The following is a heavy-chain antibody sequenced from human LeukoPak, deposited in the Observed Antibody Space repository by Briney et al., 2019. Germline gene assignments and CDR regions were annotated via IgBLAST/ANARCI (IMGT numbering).Heavy chain of an antibody. D-gene: IGHD2-2*01. J-gene: IGHJ6*03. CDR2: INHSGST. CDR3: ARGICSSTSCQEGYNMDV. CDR1: GGSFSGYY. Sequence: SETLSLTCAVYGGSFSGYYWSWIRQPPGKGLEWIGEINHSGSTNYNPSLKSRVTISVDMSKNQFSLKLSSVTAADTALYYCARGICSSTSCQEGYNMDVGGKGTTVTVPS. V-gene: IGHV4-34*01.